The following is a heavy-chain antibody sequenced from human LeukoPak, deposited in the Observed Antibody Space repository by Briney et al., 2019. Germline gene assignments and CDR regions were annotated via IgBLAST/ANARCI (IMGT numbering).Heavy chain of an antibody. Sequence: SVKVSCKASGGTFISYAISWVRQAPGQGLEWMGGIIPIFGTANCAQKFQGRVTITADESTSTAYMELSSLRSEDTAVYYCAREGGSGWYYFDYWGQGTLVTVSS. CDR1: GGTFISYA. D-gene: IGHD6-19*01. J-gene: IGHJ4*02. V-gene: IGHV1-69*13. CDR3: AREGGSGWYYFDY. CDR2: IIPIFGTA.